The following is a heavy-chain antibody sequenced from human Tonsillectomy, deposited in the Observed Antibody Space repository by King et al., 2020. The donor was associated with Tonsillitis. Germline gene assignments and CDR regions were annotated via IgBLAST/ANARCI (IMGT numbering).Heavy chain of an antibody. D-gene: IGHD3-9*01. Sequence: VQLVESGGGVVQPGRSLRLSCAASGFTFSSSGMHWVRQAPGKGLECVAVIWFDGRNKYYADSVKGQFTNSRDNSKNQLYLQMNSLRAEDTAVYYCARRFSDWAPYFDYWGQGTLVTVSS. CDR1: GFTFSSSG. V-gene: IGHV3-33*01. CDR3: ARRFSDWAPYFDY. CDR2: IWFDGRNK. J-gene: IGHJ4*02.